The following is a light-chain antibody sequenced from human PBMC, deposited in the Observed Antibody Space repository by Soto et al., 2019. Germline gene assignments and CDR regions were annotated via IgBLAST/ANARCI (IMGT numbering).Light chain of an antibody. Sequence: QSVLTQPPSASGTPGRRVPSSFPGGSSNIGSNTVTWYQQLPGTAPKLLIYSNNQRPSGVPDRFSGSKSGTSASLAISGLQSEDEADYYCAAWDDSLNGSYVFGTGTKLTVL. J-gene: IGLJ1*01. V-gene: IGLV1-44*01. CDR3: AAWDDSLNGSYV. CDR1: SSNIGSNT. CDR2: SNN.